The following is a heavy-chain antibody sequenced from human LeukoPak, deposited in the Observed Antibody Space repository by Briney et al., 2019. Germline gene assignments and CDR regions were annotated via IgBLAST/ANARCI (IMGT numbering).Heavy chain of an antibody. CDR2: IYSSGST. V-gene: IGHV4-4*02. Sequence: PSGTLSLTCAVSGASISSSHCWNWVRQPPGEGLEWIGEIYSSGSTNYNPSFKSRVSISVDKSKNQFSLNMISVTAADTAVYYCARRGSSGWYIFDYWGQGTLVTVSS. D-gene: IGHD6-19*01. CDR1: GASISSSHC. J-gene: IGHJ4*02. CDR3: ARRGSSGWYIFDY.